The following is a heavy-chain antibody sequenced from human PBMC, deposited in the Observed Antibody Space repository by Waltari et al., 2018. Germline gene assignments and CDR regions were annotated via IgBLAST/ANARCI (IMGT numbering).Heavy chain of an antibody. CDR1: GFTFSSYA. D-gene: IGHD6-19*01. V-gene: IGHV3-30-3*01. CDR3: AREVGSVAGYYFDY. Sequence: QVQLVESGGGVVQPGRSLRLSCAASGFTFSSYAMHWVRPAPGKGLEWVAVISYDGSNKDYADSGKGRFTISRDNSKNTLYLQMKSLRAEDTAVYYCAREVGSVAGYYFDYWGQGTLVTVSS. CDR2: ISYDGSNK. J-gene: IGHJ4*02.